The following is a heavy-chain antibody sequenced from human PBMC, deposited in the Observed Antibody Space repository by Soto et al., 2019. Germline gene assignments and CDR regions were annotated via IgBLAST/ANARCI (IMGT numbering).Heavy chain of an antibody. J-gene: IGHJ4*02. CDR1: GFSITNYA. V-gene: IGHV3-23*01. D-gene: IGHD3-10*01. CDR3: AKRARDGRSSPIDH. CDR2: IVGSAGST. Sequence: VQLLESGGGLVQPGGSLRLSCAASGFSITNYAMGWVRQAPGKGLEWVSGIVGSAGSTFYAESVKGRFTISRDSSENTLFLQMNSLRAEDTAVHHCAKRARDGRSSPIDHWGQGTLVTVSS.